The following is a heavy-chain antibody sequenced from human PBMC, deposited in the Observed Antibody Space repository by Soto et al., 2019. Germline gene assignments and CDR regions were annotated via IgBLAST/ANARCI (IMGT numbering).Heavy chain of an antibody. V-gene: IGHV3-74*01. CDR1: GFTFSVYW. Sequence: EVQLVASGGGLVQPGGSLRLSCAASGFTFSVYWMHWVRQAPGKGLVWVSRINTDGTSTRDADSVKGRFTISRDNAKNTLYLQMNSLRAEDTAMYYFAISWCSNSGNCIDNWGQGILVTVSS. CDR2: INTDGTST. D-gene: IGHD2-21*01. CDR3: AISWCSNSGNCIDN. J-gene: IGHJ5*02.